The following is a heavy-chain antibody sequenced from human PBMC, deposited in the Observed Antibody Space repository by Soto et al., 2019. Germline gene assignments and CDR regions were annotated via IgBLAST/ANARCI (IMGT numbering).Heavy chain of an antibody. Sequence: SVSNAWMNWVRQAPGKGLEWVGQINSKTAGGTTDFAAPVKGRFTISTEDSINTLYLQMNSLKIEDTAVYYCTRRNDCCDYTSWFDPCGQGTLVTVSS. J-gene: IGHJ5*02. V-gene: IGHV3-15*07. CDR1: SVSNAW. D-gene: IGHD4-17*01. CDR3: TRRNDCCDYTSWFDP. CDR2: INSKTAGGTT.